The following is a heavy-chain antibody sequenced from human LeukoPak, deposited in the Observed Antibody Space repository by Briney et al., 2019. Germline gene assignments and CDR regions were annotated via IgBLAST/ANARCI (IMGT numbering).Heavy chain of an antibody. V-gene: IGHV3-72*01. CDR3: TSPARSSDPFDI. D-gene: IGHD2-2*01. J-gene: IGHJ3*02. CDR2: VRTKGDRYST. CDR1: GFTFSDHY. Sequence: GGSLRLSCVGSGFTFSDHYMDWVRQPPGKGLEWVGRVRTKGDRYSTEYAASVKQRFTISRDDSQRSVSLQMNSLKTEDTAIYYCTSPARSSDPFDIWGPGTMVTISS.